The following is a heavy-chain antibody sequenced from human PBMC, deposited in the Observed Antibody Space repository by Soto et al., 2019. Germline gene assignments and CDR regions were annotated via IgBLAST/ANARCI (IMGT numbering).Heavy chain of an antibody. D-gene: IGHD1-26*01. V-gene: IGHV4-31*03. CDR1: GGSISRDGDY. Sequence: SETLSLTCTVSGGSISRDGDYWSWIRQHPGQGLEWIGYIYYSGSTYYNPSLKSRVTISVDTSRNQFSLKVISVTAADTAVYYCSRTLRRGDNHELFDYWGRGTLVTVSS. CDR3: SRTLRRGDNHELFDY. J-gene: IGHJ4*02. CDR2: IYYSGST.